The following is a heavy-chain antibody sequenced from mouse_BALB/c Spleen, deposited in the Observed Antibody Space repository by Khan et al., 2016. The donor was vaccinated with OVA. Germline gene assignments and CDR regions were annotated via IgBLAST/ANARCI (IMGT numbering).Heavy chain of an antibody. J-gene: IGHJ2*01. CDR1: GYTFTSYW. D-gene: IGHD1-1*01. CDR3: ARIKKIVATYFDY. Sequence: QVRLQQSGAELVKAGASVKMSCKASGYTFTSYWMHWVKQRLGQGLEWFAETNPTNGRTYYNEKFKSKATLTVDKSSSTAYMLLSGPTFEDSAVYYCARIKKIVATYFDYWGQGTTLTVSS. V-gene: IGHV1S81*02. CDR2: TNPTNGRT.